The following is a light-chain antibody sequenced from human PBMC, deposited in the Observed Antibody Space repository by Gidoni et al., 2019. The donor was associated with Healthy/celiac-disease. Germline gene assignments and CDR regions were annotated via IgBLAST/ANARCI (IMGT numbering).Light chain of an antibody. CDR1: QSVSSY. CDR2: DAS. Sequence: EIVLTQSPATLSLSPGERATLSCRASQSVSSYLAWYQQKPGQAPRLLIYDASNRSTGIPARFSGSGSVTDFTLTISSLEPEAFAVYYCQQRSNWPWTFGQGTKVEIK. V-gene: IGKV3-11*01. J-gene: IGKJ1*01. CDR3: QQRSNWPWT.